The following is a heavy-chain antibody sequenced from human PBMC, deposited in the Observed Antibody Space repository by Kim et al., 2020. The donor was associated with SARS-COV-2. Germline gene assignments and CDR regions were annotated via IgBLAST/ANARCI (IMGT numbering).Heavy chain of an antibody. Sequence: SLKGGVTISVDTSKNQFSLRLSSVTAADTAVYYCARGLRTIAARRAPFDYWGQGTLVTVSS. J-gene: IGHJ4*02. D-gene: IGHD6-6*01. V-gene: IGHV4-34*01. CDR3: ARGLRTIAARRAPFDY.